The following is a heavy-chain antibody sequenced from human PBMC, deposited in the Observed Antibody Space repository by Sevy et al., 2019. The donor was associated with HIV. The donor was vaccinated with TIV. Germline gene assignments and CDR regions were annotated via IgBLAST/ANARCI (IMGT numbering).Heavy chain of an antibody. CDR2: IYDSMTS. CDR1: GGSMINYH. Sequence: SETLSLTCTVSGGSMINYHWSWIRQPPGKGLEWNGFIYDSMTSKYNSSFMSRVSISGDPSKNQFSLRLNSVTAADTAVYYCARHGMSATADYWGQGILVTVSS. J-gene: IGHJ4*02. D-gene: IGHD6-13*01. CDR3: ARHGMSATADY. V-gene: IGHV4-59*08.